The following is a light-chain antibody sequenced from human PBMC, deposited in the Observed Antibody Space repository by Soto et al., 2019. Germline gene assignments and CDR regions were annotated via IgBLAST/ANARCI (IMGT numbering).Light chain of an antibody. J-gene: IGKJ1*01. CDR1: QSIVSW. CDR2: KAS. CDR3: QQYKTYTWA. V-gene: IGKV1-5*03. Sequence: IQMTQSPSTLSASVRDRVTITCRASQSIVSWLAWYQQKPGKAPKLLIYKASSLESGVPSRFSGSGSGTEFTLTINSLQPDDFATYYCQQYKTYTWAFGQGTKVDIK.